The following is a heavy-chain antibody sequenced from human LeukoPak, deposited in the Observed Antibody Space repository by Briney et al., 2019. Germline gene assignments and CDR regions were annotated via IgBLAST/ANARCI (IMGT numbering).Heavy chain of an antibody. J-gene: IGHJ4*02. CDR2: ISGSGDYT. D-gene: IGHD1-26*01. V-gene: IGHV3-23*01. CDR1: GFTFSTYA. Sequence: GGSLRLSCAASGFTFSTYAMSWVRQAPGKGLEWVSGISGSGDYTYYADSVKGRFTISRDNSKNTLYLQMNSLRAEDTAVYYCARDTFWEWGQGTLVTVSS. CDR3: ARDTFWE.